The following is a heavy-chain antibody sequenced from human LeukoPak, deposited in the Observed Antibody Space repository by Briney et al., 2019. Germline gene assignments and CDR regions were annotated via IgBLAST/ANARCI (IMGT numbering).Heavy chain of an antibody. V-gene: IGHV4-59*11. CDR2: IYYSGST. CDR3: ARGTDDYESYNWFDP. J-gene: IGHJ5*02. Sequence: PSETLSLTCTVSGGSISSHYWSWIRQPPGKGLEWIGYIYYSGSTNYNPSLKSRATISVDTSKNQFSLKLSSVTAADTAVYYCARGTDDYESYNWFDPWGQGTLVTVSS. D-gene: IGHD4-17*01. CDR1: GGSISSHY.